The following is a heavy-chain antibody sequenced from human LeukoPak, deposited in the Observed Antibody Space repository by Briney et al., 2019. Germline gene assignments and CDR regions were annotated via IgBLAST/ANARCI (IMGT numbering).Heavy chain of an antibody. CDR3: VRHNYGYDY. D-gene: IGHD5-18*01. J-gene: IGHJ4*02. V-gene: IGHV3-74*01. CDR1: GFTFNRYW. Sequence: GGSLRLSSAAYGFTFNRYWMHLVRQAPGEGPVWVAHILNDGGSTSYADSVKGRFTISRDNAKNTLSLQMNSLRAEDTAVYYCVRHNYGYDYWGQGTPVTVSS. CDR2: ILNDGGST.